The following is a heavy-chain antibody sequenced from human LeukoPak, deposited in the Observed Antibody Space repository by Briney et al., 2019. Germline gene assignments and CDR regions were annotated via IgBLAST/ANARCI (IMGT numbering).Heavy chain of an antibody. CDR3: ARVGGTNYYDYGMDV. CDR1: GGSLSDYY. V-gene: IGHV4-31*11. D-gene: IGHD3-16*01. Sequence: SETLSLTCAVYGGSLSDYYWSWIRQPPGKGLEWIGYIWYSGFTYYNPSLKSRVTISVDTSKDQFFLKLSSVTAADTAMYYCARVGGTNYYDYGMDVWGQGTTVTVSS. J-gene: IGHJ6*02. CDR2: IWYSGFT.